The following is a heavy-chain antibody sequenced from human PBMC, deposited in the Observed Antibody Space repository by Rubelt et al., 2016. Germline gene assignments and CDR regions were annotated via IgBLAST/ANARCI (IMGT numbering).Heavy chain of an antibody. J-gene: IGHJ4*02. CDR3: ARRTKSYPSYDY. V-gene: IGHV4-39*01. Sequence: QLQLQESGPGLVKPSETLSLTCTVSGGSISSSSYYWGWIRQPPGKGLEWIGSIYYSGSTYYNPSLKSRVTISVDTSKNQFSLKLSSVTAADTAVYYCARRTKSYPSYDYWGQGTLVTVSS. CDR1: GGSISSSSYY. CDR2: IYYSGST.